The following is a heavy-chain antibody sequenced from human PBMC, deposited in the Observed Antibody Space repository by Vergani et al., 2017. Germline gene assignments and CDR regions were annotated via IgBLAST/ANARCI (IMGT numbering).Heavy chain of an antibody. V-gene: IGHV3-30-3*01. J-gene: IGHJ4*02. D-gene: IGHD4-17*01. CDR3: ARGASGDYVSSFDY. Sequence: QVQLVESGGGVVQPGRSLRLSCAASGFTFSSYAMHWVRQAPGKGLEWVAVISYDGSNKYYADSVKGRFTISRDNSKNTLYLQINSLRAEDTAVYYCARGASGDYVSSFDYWGQGTLVTVSS. CDR1: GFTFSSYA. CDR2: ISYDGSNK.